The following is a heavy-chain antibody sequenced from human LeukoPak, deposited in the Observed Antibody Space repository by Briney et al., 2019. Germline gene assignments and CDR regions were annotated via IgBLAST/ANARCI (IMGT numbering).Heavy chain of an antibody. CDR2: IYSGGST. D-gene: IGHD3-3*01. J-gene: IGHJ1*01. CDR3: ASAAYYDFWSGYYFSEYFQH. V-gene: IGHV3-53*01. CDR1: GITVSSNY. Sequence: GGSLRLSCAASGITVSSNYMSWVRQAPGKGLEWVSVIYSGGSTYYADSVKGRFTISRDNSKNTLYLQMNSLRAEDTAVYYCASAAYYDFWSGYYFSEYFQHWGQGTLVTVSS.